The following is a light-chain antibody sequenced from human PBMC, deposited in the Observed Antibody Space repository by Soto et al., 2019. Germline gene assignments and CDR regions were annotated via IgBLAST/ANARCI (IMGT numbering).Light chain of an antibody. V-gene: IGKV3D-15*01. CDR2: DAS. J-gene: IGKJ5*01. CDR3: QQSYSTPIT. Sequence: EIVMTPSPATLSVSPGERATLSCRASQRVSRNLAWYQQKPGQAPRLLIYDASNRATGIPARFSGSGSGTDFTLTISSLQPEDFATYYCQQSYSTPITFGQGTRLEIK. CDR1: QRVSRN.